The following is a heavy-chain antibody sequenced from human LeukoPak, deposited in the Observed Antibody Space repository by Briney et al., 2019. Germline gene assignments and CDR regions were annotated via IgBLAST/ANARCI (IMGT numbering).Heavy chain of an antibody. D-gene: IGHD3-3*01. CDR2: IKSDGST. CDR3: ARAPSEIGGYYPEYFRH. V-gene: IGHV3-74*01. CDR1: GFTFSTYW. J-gene: IGHJ1*01. Sequence: PGGSLRLSCAASGFTFSTYWMHWVRQAPGKGLVWVSRIKSDGSTNYADSVKGRFTISRDNAKNTLSLQMYSLRPEDTGVYYCARAPSEIGGYYPEYFRHWGQGTLVTVSS.